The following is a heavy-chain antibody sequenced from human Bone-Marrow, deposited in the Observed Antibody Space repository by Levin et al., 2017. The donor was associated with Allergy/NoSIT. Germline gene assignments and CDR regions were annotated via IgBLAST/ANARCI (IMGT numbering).Heavy chain of an antibody. CDR2: VSYDGSDQ. D-gene: IGHD3-3*01. Sequence: LSLTCAASGFAFSNHGMHWVRQAPGKGLEWVALVSYDGSDQFYGASVKGRFTISRDNSRNTLYLQMSGLKVEDTALYFCARDVSFGRSVPSTWVDYWGQGTLVTVSS. CDR1: GFAFSNHG. CDR3: ARDVSFGRSVPSTWVDY. V-gene: IGHV3-30*03. J-gene: IGHJ4*02.